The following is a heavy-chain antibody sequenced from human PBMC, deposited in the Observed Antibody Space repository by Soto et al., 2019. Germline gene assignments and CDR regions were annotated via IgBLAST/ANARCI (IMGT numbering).Heavy chain of an antibody. V-gene: IGHV3-7*01. CDR3: VRAVASAGSY. D-gene: IGHD3-10*01. CDR1: GFTLSSFW. CDR2: INQDGSEI. Sequence: EVQLVESGGGLVQPGGSLRLSCAASGFTLSSFWMNWVRQAPGKELEWVANINQDGSEIYYVDSVKGRFTISRDNAKNSLYLQMISLRVEDTAVYYCVRAVASAGSYWGQGTLVTVSS. J-gene: IGHJ4*02.